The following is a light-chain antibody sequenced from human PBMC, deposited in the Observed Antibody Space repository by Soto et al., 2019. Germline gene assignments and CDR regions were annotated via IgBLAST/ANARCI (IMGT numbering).Light chain of an antibody. J-gene: IGKJ2*02. Sequence: EIVLTQSPGTLSLSPGERATLSCRASQSVSSSYLAWYQQKPGQAPRLLIYGASSRATGIPDRFSGRGSGTDFTLTISRLEPEDFAVYYCQQYGSSPSTFGQGTTLEVK. CDR3: QQYGSSPST. V-gene: IGKV3-20*01. CDR2: GAS. CDR1: QSVSSSY.